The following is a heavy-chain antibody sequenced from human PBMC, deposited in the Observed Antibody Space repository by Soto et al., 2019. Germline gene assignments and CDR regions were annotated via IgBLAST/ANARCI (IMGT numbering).Heavy chain of an antibody. Sequence: QVQLVESGGGVVQPGRSLRLSCAASGFTFSSYGMHWVRQAPGKGLEWVAVIWYDGSNKYYADSVKGRFTISRDNSKNTLYLQMNSLRAEDTAVYYCAIAPDRGSSSWWRGASDYFDYWGQGTLVTVSS. J-gene: IGHJ4*02. D-gene: IGHD6-13*01. CDR3: AIAPDRGSSSWWRGASDYFDY. V-gene: IGHV3-33*01. CDR2: IWYDGSNK. CDR1: GFTFSSYG.